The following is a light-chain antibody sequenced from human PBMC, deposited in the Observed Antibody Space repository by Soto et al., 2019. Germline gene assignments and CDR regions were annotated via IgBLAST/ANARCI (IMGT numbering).Light chain of an antibody. CDR3: QSYDSSLSVV. J-gene: IGLJ2*01. V-gene: IGLV1-40*01. Sequence: QSVLTQPPSVSWAPGQRVTISCTGSSSNIGAGYDVHWYQQLPGTAPKLLIYGSSNRPSGVPDRFSGSKSGTSASLAITGLQAEDEADYYCQSYDSSLSVVFGGGTKLTVL. CDR2: GSS. CDR1: SSNIGAGYD.